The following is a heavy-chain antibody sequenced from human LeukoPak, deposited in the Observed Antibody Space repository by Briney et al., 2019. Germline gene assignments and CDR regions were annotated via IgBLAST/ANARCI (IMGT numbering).Heavy chain of an antibody. Sequence: PSETLSLTCTVSGGSIRSSYYYWGWIRQPPGKGLEWIGSIYDSGSTNYNPSLKSRVTISVDTSKNQFSLKLSSVTAADTAVYYCARGRIQWLAYYFDYWGQGTLVTVSS. CDR3: ARGRIQWLAYYFDY. CDR1: GGSIRSSYYY. CDR2: IYDSGST. J-gene: IGHJ4*02. V-gene: IGHV4-39*07. D-gene: IGHD6-19*01.